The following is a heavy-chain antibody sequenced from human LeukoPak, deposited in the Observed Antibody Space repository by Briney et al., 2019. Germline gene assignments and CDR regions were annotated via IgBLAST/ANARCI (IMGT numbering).Heavy chain of an antibody. CDR2: IIPIFGTA. J-gene: IGHJ4*02. CDR1: GGTFSSYA. Sequence: SVKVSCKASGGTFSSYAISWVRQAPGQGLEWMGGIIPIFGTANYAQKFQGRVTITADESTSAAYMELSSLRSEDTAVYYCARDEPRVAAAAPSHFDYWGQGTLVTVSS. CDR3: ARDEPRVAAAAPSHFDY. V-gene: IGHV1-69*13. D-gene: IGHD6-13*01.